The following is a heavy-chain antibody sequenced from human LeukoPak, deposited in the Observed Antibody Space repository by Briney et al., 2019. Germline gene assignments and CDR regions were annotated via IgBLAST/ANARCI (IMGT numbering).Heavy chain of an antibody. CDR2: ISGSGGST. J-gene: IGHJ3*02. Sequence: PGGSLRLSCAASGFTFSSYAMSWVRQAPGKGLEWVSAISGSGGSTYYADSVKGRFTISRDNSENTLYLQMNSLRAEDTAIYYCAKDLAYYDSSGDYYPAFDIWGQGTMVTVSS. CDR3: AKDLAYYDSSGDYYPAFDI. D-gene: IGHD3-22*01. V-gene: IGHV3-23*01. CDR1: GFTFSSYA.